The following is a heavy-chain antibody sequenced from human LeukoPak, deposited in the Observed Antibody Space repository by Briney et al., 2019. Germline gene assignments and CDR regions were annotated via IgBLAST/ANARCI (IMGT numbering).Heavy chain of an antibody. CDR3: ARHSGSGSLSRPFDP. D-gene: IGHD3-10*01. CDR1: GGSVTSGGFY. CDR2: IYYTGST. J-gene: IGHJ5*02. Sequence: SETLSLTCSVSGGSVTSGGFYWGWLRQPPGKGPEWVATIYYTGSTYYNPSLQSRVTISIDTSKNQFSLRLTSVTATDTAVYHCARHSGSGSLSRPFDPWGQGTLVTVSS. V-gene: IGHV4-39*01.